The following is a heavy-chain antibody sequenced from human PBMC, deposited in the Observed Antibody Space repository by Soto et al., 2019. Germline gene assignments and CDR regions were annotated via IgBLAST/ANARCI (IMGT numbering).Heavy chain of an antibody. Sequence: QVQLQESGPGLVKPSQTLSLTCTVSGGSISSGGYYWSWIRQHPGKGLEWIGYISYSGSTYYNPSLESRVTISVDASKDQFSRKLSSVTAADTAVYYWAREGAGPKGSSSWPDDAFDIWGQGTMVTVSS. J-gene: IGHJ3*02. CDR2: ISYSGST. D-gene: IGHD6-13*01. CDR3: AREGAGPKGSSSWPDDAFDI. V-gene: IGHV4-31*03. CDR1: GGSISSGGYY.